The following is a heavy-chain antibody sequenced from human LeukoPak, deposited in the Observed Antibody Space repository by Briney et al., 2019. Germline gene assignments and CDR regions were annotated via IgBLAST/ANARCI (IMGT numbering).Heavy chain of an antibody. Sequence: GESLKISYKGSGCSFTSYWIGWVRQMPGKGVEWMGIIYPGGSDTRYSPSFQGQGTISADKSISTAYLQWSSLKASDTAMYYCARHSGLTPEGMDVWGQGTTVTVSS. J-gene: IGHJ6*02. D-gene: IGHD3-9*01. CDR1: GCSFTSYW. V-gene: IGHV5-51*01. CDR2: IYPGGSDT. CDR3: ARHSGLTPEGMDV.